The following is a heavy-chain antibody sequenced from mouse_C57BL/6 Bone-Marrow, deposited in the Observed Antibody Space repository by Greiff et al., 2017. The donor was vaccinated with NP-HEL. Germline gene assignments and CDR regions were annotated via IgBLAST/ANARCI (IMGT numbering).Heavy chain of an antibody. J-gene: IGHJ4*01. D-gene: IGHD2-3*01. Sequence: DVKLVESGGGLVQPGGSLKLSCAASGFTFSDYGMAWVRQAPRKGPEWVAFISNLAYSIYYADTVTGRFTISRENAKNTLYLEMSSLRSEDTAMYYCARSPFDGYYAMDYWGQGTSVTVSS. CDR2: ISNLAYSI. CDR1: GFTFSDYG. V-gene: IGHV5-15*01. CDR3: ARSPFDGYYAMDY.